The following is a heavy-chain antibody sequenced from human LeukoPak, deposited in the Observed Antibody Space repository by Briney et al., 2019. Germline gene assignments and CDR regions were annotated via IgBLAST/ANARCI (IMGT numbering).Heavy chain of an antibody. CDR1: GSNFATYW. CDR2: IYHSDSDT. Sequence: GASLQISCKASGSNFATYWIGWVRQLPGKGLEWMGIIYHSDSDTRYSPSFQGQVTISADKSISTAYLQWGSLRASDTAIYYCARTGSRYCHDYWGQGTLVTVSS. CDR3: ARTGSRYCHDY. V-gene: IGHV5-51*01. D-gene: IGHD2-15*01. J-gene: IGHJ4*02.